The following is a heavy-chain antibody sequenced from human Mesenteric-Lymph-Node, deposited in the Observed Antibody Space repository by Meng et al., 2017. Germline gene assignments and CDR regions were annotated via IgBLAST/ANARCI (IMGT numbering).Heavy chain of an antibody. Sequence: GGSLRLSCAVSGFTFSNYAMSWVRQAPGKGLEWVSGISASGDRTYYADSVKGRFTFSRDNSKNTLFLQMSSLRAEDTAVYYCAKHHRRITMVRGVAGQYYFDYWGQGTLVTVSS. J-gene: IGHJ4*02. V-gene: IGHV3-23*01. CDR1: GFTFSNYA. D-gene: IGHD3-10*01. CDR3: AKHHRRITMVRGVAGQYYFDY. CDR2: ISASGDRT.